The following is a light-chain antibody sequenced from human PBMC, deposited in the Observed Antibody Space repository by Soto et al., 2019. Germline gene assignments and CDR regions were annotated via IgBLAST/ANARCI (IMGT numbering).Light chain of an antibody. CDR2: GVS. CDR1: QSVSSY. Sequence: EIVMTRSPATLSLSLGDRATLSCRASQSVSSYLAWYQQKPGQAPRLLIYGVSTRATGIPARFSGGGSETDFTLTINSLQSEDFALYYCQQYHSWPPSYTFGQGTKLEIK. V-gene: IGKV3-15*01. CDR3: QQYHSWPPSYT. J-gene: IGKJ2*01.